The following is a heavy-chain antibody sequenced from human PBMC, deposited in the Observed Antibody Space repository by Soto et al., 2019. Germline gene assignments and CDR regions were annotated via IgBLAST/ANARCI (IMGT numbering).Heavy chain of an antibody. CDR2: IIPILGLT. CDR1: GGTFNSYT. D-gene: IGHD3-16*01. J-gene: IGHJ3*01. Sequence: QVQLVQSGAELKKPGSSVKVSCKPSGGTFNSYTFGWVRQAPGQGLEWVGRIIPILGLTNNAQKFQGRLTVTADKYTATAYMELSSLRSEDTAIYYCAGQSPGAGDRAFDLWGQGTMVTVSS. CDR3: AGQSPGAGDRAFDL. V-gene: IGHV1-69*02.